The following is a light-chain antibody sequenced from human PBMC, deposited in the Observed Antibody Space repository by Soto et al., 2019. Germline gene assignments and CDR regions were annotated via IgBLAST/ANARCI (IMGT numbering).Light chain of an antibody. CDR2: GTS. CDR1: QSVSSSY. J-gene: IGKJ5*01. V-gene: IGKV3D-20*02. Sequence: EIVLTQSPGTLSLSPGESATLSCRASQSVSSSYLSWYQQKPGQAPRLLIHGTSDRATGIPDRFSGSGSGTDFTLTITSLEPEDFAVYYCQQRSNWPPTFGQGTRLEIK. CDR3: QQRSNWPPT.